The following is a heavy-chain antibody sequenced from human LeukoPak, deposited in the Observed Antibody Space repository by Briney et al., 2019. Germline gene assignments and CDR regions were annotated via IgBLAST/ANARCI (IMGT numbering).Heavy chain of an antibody. D-gene: IGHD1-1*01. Sequence: GRSLRLSCAASGFTFGSYAMHWVRQAPGKGLEWVAVISYDGSNKYYADSVKGRFTISRDNSKNTLYLQMNSLRAEDTAVYYCAREKEGTQTYFDYWGQGTLVTVSS. V-gene: IGHV3-30-3*01. CDR1: GFTFGSYA. CDR2: ISYDGSNK. J-gene: IGHJ4*02. CDR3: AREKEGTQTYFDY.